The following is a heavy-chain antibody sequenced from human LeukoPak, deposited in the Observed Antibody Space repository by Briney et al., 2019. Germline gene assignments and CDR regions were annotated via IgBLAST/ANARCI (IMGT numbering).Heavy chain of an antibody. CDR3: AAAGVVPAALGYYYGMDV. V-gene: IGHV1-58*01. Sequence: ASVKVSCKASGFTFTSSAVQWVRQARGQRLEWIGWIVVGSGNTNYAQKFQERVTITRDMSTSTAYMELSSLRSEDTAVYYCAAAGVVPAALGYYYGMDVWGIGTTVTVSS. D-gene: IGHD2-2*01. CDR1: GFTFTSSA. J-gene: IGHJ6*04. CDR2: IVVGSGNT.